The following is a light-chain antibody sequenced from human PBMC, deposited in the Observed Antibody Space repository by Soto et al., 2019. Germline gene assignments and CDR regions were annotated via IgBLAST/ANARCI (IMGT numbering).Light chain of an antibody. CDR1: QSISSY. Sequence: DIQMTQSPSSLSASVGDRVTISCRASQSISSYLNWYQHKPGKAPKLLIYAASSLQSGVPSRFSGSGSGTEFTLTISSLQSEDFALYYCQQYNNWPITFGQGTRLEIK. J-gene: IGKJ5*01. V-gene: IGKV1-39*01. CDR3: QQYNNWPIT. CDR2: AAS.